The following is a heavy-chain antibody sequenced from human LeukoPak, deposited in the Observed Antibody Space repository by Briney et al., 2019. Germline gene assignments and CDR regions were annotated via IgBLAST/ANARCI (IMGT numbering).Heavy chain of an antibody. V-gene: IGHV3-7*03. J-gene: IGHJ6*02. CDR2: IKQDGSEK. D-gene: IGHD5-18*01. CDR1: GFTFSRYW. Sequence: GGSLRLSCAASGFTFSRYWMNWVRQAPGKGLEWVANIKQDGSEKNYVDSVKGRFTISRDNAKTSLYLQMNSLKTEDTAVYYCSRGPIQLWLYYGMDVWGQGTTVIVSS. CDR3: SRGPIQLWLYYGMDV.